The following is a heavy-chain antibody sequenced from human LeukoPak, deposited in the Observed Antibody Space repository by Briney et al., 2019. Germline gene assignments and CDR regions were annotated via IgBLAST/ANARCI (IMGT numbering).Heavy chain of an antibody. D-gene: IGHD1-26*01. CDR1: GGSISSSSYY. Sequence: PSETLSLTCTVSGGSISSSSYYWGWIRQPPGKGLEWIGSIYYRGSTYYNPSLKSRVTISVDTSKNQFSLKLSSVTAADTAVYYCARDLSSGSYYSWFDPWGQGTLVTVSS. CDR2: IYYRGST. J-gene: IGHJ5*02. V-gene: IGHV4-39*07. CDR3: ARDLSSGSYYSWFDP.